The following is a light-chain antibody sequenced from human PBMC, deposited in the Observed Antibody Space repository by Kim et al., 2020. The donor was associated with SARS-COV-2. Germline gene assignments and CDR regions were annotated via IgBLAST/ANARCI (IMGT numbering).Light chain of an antibody. J-gene: IGLJ2*01. V-gene: IGLV2-8*01. CDR1: SSAVGGYNY. Sequence: GRSFTISCTGTSSAVGGYNYVSWYQQYPGKAPKFLIYEVRKRPSGVPDRFSGSKSGNTASLTISGLQAEDEADYYCSSYAGNNNLIFGGGTQLTVL. CDR3: SSYAGNNNLI. CDR2: EVR.